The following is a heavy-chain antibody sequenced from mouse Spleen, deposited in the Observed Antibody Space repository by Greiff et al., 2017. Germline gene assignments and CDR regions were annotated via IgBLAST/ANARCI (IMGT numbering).Heavy chain of an antibody. Sequence: QVQLQQPGAELVRPGTSVKLSCKASGYTFTSYWMHWVKQRPGQGLEWIGVIDPSDSYTNYNQKFKGKATLTVDTSSSTAYMQLSSLTSEDSAVYYCARYYGDYWGQGTTLTVSS. J-gene: IGHJ2*01. CDR1: GYTFTSYW. CDR3: ARYYGDY. V-gene: IGHV1-59*01. CDR2: IDPSDSYT.